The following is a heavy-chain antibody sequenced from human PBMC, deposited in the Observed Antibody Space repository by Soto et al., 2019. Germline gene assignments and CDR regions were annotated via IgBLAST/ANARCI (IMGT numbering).Heavy chain of an antibody. CDR2: IYYSGST. CDR3: ARRYGASFDY. V-gene: IGHV4-59*01. Sequence: SETLSLTRPVSGGCISSYYWSWIRQPPGKGLEWIGYIYYSGSTNYNPSLKSRVTISVDTSKNQFSLKLSSVTAADTAVYYCARRYGASFDYWGQGTLVTVSS. CDR1: GGCISSYY. D-gene: IGHD4-17*01. J-gene: IGHJ4*02.